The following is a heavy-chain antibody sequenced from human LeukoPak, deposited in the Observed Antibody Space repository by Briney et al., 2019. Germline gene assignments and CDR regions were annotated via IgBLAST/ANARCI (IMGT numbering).Heavy chain of an antibody. CDR2: ISSSGSTI. Sequence: PGGSLRLSCAASGFTFSSYWMSWVRQAPGKGLEWVSYISSSGSTIYYADSVKGRFTISRDNAKNSLYLQMNSLRAEDTAVYYCARDRYYYDSSGYKYMDVWGKGTTVTVSS. J-gene: IGHJ6*03. CDR3: ARDRYYYDSSGYKYMDV. CDR1: GFTFSSYW. D-gene: IGHD3-22*01. V-gene: IGHV3-48*04.